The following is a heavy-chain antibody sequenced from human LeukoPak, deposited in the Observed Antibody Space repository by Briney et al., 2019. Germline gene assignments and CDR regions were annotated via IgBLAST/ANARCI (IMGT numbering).Heavy chain of an antibody. CDR1: GFTFSSYG. J-gene: IGHJ4*02. CDR2: ISGGVENR. CDR3: ARVGRSNKPGI. V-gene: IGHV3-23*01. D-gene: IGHD1/OR15-1a*01. Sequence: TGGSLRLSCAASGFTFSSYGMSWVRQAPGKGLEWVSSISGGVENRYYAGSVKGRFIISRDDSKNTFYLQMTSLRVEDTAVYHCARVGRSNKPGIWGQGTQVTVSS.